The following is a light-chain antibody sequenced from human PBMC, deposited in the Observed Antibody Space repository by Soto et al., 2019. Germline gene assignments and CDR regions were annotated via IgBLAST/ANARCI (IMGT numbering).Light chain of an antibody. CDR1: QSISSW. V-gene: IGKV1-5*01. CDR3: QQYNSYWT. CDR2: DAS. J-gene: IGKJ1*01. Sequence: DIQMTQSPSNMSASVGDRVTITCRASQSISSWLAWYQQKPGKAPKLLIYDASSLESRVPSRFSGSGSGTEFTLTISSLQPDDFATYYCQQYNSYWTFGQGTKVEIK.